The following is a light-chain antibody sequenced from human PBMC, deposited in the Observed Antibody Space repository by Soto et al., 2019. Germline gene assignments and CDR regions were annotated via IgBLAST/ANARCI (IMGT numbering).Light chain of an antibody. CDR2: AAS. J-gene: IGKJ4*01. CDR1: QGISSY. CDR3: QHLNSYSLT. V-gene: IGKV1-9*01. Sequence: IQLTQSPSSLSASVGDRVTITCRASQGISSYLAWYQQKPGKAPKLLIYAASTLPSGVPSRFSGSESGTDFTLTISSLQPEDFATYYCQHLNSYSLTFGGGTKVEIK.